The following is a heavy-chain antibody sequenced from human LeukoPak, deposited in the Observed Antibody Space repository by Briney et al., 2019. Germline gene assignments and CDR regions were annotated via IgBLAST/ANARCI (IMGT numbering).Heavy chain of an antibody. Sequence: SETLSLTCTVSGGSFSSYYWSWIRQSPGKGLEWIGYIYYSGATNYNPSLKSRVTISLDTSKNQLSLKLTSVTAADTAVHYCARHQYYDSSGYFYYYYGMDVWGQGTTVTVSS. D-gene: IGHD3-22*01. CDR3: ARHQYYDSSGYFYYYYGMDV. J-gene: IGHJ6*02. V-gene: IGHV4-59*08. CDR1: GGSFSSYY. CDR2: IYYSGAT.